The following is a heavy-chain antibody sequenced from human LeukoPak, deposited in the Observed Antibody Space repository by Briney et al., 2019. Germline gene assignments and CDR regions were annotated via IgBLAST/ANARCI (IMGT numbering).Heavy chain of an antibody. J-gene: IGHJ6*03. V-gene: IGHV4-59*01. Sequence: SETLSLTCTVSGGSISSYYWSWIRQPPGKGLEWIGYIYYSGSTNYNPSLKSRVTISVDTSKNQFSLKLSSVTAADTAVYYCAGDIVVVPAALDYYYYTDVWGKGTTVTVSS. CDR3: AGDIVVVPAALDYYYYTDV. CDR1: GGSISSYY. D-gene: IGHD2-2*01. CDR2: IYYSGST.